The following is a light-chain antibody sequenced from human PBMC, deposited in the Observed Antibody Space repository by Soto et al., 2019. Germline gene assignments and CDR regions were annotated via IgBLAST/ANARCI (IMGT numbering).Light chain of an antibody. Sequence: QSVLTQPPSASGAPGQSVSISCSGSSSNIGSNYVYWYQQLPGAAPKLLIFNNYRRPSGVPDRFSCSESGTSASLAITMLRPEDEEDDYYSCWYDDLSRYWVFGGGTKLTVL. CDR1: SSNIGSNY. J-gene: IGLJ3*02. V-gene: IGLV1-47*02. CDR3: SCWYDDLSRYWV. CDR2: NNY.